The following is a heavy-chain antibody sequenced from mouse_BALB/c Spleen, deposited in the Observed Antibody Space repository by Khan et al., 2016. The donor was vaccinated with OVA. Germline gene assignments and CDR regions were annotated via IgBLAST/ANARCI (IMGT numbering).Heavy chain of an antibody. CDR2: IYPGNVNA. Sequence: VQLQESGPDLVKPGSSVRISCKASGYTFTSYYIHWVKQRPGQGLEWIGWIYPGNVNAEYNERFKGKATLTVDTSSSTAYMQLSSLTSEDSSVFFYAGAGYGSFAYWSQGTLVTVSA. D-gene: IGHD2-2*01. V-gene: IGHV1S56*01. CDR1: GYTFTSYY. CDR3: AGAGYGSFAY. J-gene: IGHJ3*01.